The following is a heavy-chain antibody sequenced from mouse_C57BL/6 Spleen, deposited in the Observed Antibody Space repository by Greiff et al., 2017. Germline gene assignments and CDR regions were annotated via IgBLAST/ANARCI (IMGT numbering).Heavy chain of an antibody. Sequence: VQLQQSGPELVKPGASVKISCKASGYSFTGYYMHWVKQSSEKSLEWIGEINPSTGGTSYNQKFKGKATFTVDKSSSTAYMQLKSLTSEDSAVYYCARRNYDYFDYWGQGTTLTVSS. CDR3: ARRNYDYFDY. CDR2: INPSTGGT. CDR1: GYSFTGYY. J-gene: IGHJ2*01. V-gene: IGHV1-43*01.